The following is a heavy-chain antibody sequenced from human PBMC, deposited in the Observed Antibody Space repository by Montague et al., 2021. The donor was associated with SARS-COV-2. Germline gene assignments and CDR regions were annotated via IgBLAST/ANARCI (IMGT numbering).Heavy chain of an antibody. J-gene: IGHJ6*02. CDR3: TSGREGNYNVMDV. Sequence: CAISGDSVSSNSATWNWVRQSPSRGLEWLGRTCYRSKWYNDYAVSLRGRVTINPDTSKNQFSLQLNSVTPEDTAIYYCTSGREGNYNVMDVWGQGTTVTVSS. CDR2: TCYRSKWYN. CDR1: GDSVSSNSAT. V-gene: IGHV6-1*01. D-gene: IGHD1-1*01.